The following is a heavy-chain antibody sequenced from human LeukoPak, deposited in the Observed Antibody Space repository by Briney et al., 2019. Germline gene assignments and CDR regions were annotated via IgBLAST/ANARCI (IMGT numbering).Heavy chain of an antibody. CDR1: GFTFSNYA. Sequence: PGGSLRLSCAASGFTFSNYAMSWVRQTPGKGPEWVSGVSVSGTATHYADSVKGRFTISRDNSKNTVFLQMSSLRAEDTAVYYCAREQNFVVVPAAGWFDPWGQGTLVTVSS. CDR2: VSVSGTAT. V-gene: IGHV3-23*01. J-gene: IGHJ5*02. D-gene: IGHD2-2*01. CDR3: AREQNFVVVPAAGWFDP.